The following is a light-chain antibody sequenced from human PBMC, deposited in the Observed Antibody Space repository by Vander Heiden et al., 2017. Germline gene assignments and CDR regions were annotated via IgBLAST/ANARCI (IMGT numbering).Light chain of an antibody. CDR2: ATY. J-gene: IGLJ3*02. CDR1: TANMGSNY. CDR3: GTWDTSLGAGV. V-gene: IGLV1-51*01. Sequence: QSVLTQPPSGSAAPGQKVTIPCPGSTANMGSNYVSWYQHFPGTAPKLLIYATYERPSGIPDRVSGSKSGTSATLGITGLQPGDEAHYYCGTWDTSLGAGVFGGGTKLTVL.